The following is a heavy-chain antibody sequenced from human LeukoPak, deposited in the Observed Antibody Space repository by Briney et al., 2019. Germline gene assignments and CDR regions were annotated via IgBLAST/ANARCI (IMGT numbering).Heavy chain of an antibody. D-gene: IGHD1-1*01. CDR2: IYSGGST. J-gene: IGHJ4*02. CDR1: RCTVSSNH. Sequence: GGSVRLSCPASRCTVSSNHMRWVRQAPGKGLDWVSVIYSGGSTDYADSVKGRFTISRDNLKNSLYLQMNSLRAEDTAVYYCARGPAGYNWGQGTLVTFSS. V-gene: IGHV3-53*01. CDR3: ARGPAGYN.